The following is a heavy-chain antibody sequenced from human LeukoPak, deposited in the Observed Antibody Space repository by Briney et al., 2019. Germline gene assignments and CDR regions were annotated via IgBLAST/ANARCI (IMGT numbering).Heavy chain of an antibody. CDR2: IYHSGST. CDR1: GYSISSGYY. J-gene: IGHJ4*02. V-gene: IGHV4-38-2*02. D-gene: IGHD3-10*01. CDR3: ARDGVRGRLDFDY. Sequence: SETLSLTCTVSGYSISSGYYWGWIRQPPGKGLEWIGSIYHSGSTYYNPSLKSRGTISVDTSKTQFSLKLRSVTAADTAVYYCARDGVRGRLDFDYWGQGTLVTVSS.